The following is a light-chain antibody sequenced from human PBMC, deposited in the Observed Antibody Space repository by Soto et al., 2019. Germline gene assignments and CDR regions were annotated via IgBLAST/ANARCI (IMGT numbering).Light chain of an antibody. CDR1: QSVSSSY. CDR2: GAA. CDR3: QQYGNSPRFT. Sequence: EIVLTQSPGTLSLSPGERATLSCRASQSVSSSYLAWYQQKPGQAPRLLIYGAASSATGIPDRFSGSGSGTDFTLTIIRLEPEDFAVYYCQQYGNSPRFTFGPGTKVDIK. V-gene: IGKV3-20*01. J-gene: IGKJ3*01.